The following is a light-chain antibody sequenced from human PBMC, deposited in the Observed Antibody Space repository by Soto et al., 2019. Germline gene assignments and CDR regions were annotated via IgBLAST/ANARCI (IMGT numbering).Light chain of an antibody. V-gene: IGLV2-11*01. Sequence: QSALTQSRSVSGSPGQSVTISCTGTSSDVGGYKYVSWYQQYPGKAPQLMIYDVSKRPSGVPDRFSSSKSGNTASLTISGLQAEDEADYYCCSYAGSYNWVFGGGTQLTVL. CDR1: SSDVGGYKY. J-gene: IGLJ3*02. CDR2: DVS. CDR3: CSYAGSYNWV.